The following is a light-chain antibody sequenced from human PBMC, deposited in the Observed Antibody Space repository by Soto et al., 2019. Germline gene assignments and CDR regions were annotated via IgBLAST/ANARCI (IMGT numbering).Light chain of an antibody. V-gene: IGLV1-44*01. Sequence: QAVVTQPPSESGTPGQRVTLSCSGSRSNIGSNTVNWYQQLPGRAPKSLFYSNNQRPSGVPKRFSGSESGTSDSLAISWIESEAEADYYGATWDDSRNGHMVFGGGT. CDR1: RSNIGSNT. CDR2: SNN. CDR3: ATWDDSRNGHMV. J-gene: IGLJ2*01.